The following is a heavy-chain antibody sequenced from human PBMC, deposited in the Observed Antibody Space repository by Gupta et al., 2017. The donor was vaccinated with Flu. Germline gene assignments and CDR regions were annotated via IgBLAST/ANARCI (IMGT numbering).Heavy chain of an antibody. V-gene: IGHV3-7*01. Sequence: EVQLVESGGGLVQPGGSLRLSCAASGLTFSRYWMTWVRQAPGKGLEWVAKIKEEGREKHYVDSVEGRVTISRENARNSVYLKMTSLRAEDTAVDYGASGGHVDYVGQGTPVTVSS. CDR3: ASGGHVDY. D-gene: IGHD3-16*01. CDR2: IKEEGREK. J-gene: IGHJ4*02. CDR1: GLTFSRYW.